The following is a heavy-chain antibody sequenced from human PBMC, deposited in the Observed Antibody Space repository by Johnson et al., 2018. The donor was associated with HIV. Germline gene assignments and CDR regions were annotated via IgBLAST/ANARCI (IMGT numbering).Heavy chain of an antibody. Sequence: QVQLVESGGGVVQPGGSLRLSCAASGFTFSSYGMHWVRQAPGKGLEWVAVISYDGSNKYYADSVKGRFTISRENAKNSLYLQMNSLRAGDTAVYYCARGASAFDIWGQGTMVTVSS. CDR2: ISYDGSNK. CDR3: ARGASAFDI. J-gene: IGHJ3*02. V-gene: IGHV3-30*19. CDR1: GFTFSSYG.